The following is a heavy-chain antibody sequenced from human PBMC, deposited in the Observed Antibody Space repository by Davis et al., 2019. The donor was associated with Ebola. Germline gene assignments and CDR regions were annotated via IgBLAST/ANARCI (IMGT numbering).Heavy chain of an antibody. CDR3: ARAQFPTTSDH. J-gene: IGHJ4*02. CDR1: GYPFTNYA. CDR2: INPHNGNT. Sequence: ASVKVSCKASGYPFTNYAMNWVRQAPGQGLEWMGWINPHNGNTNYAQNVQGRVIMTSDTATTTAYMEVGSLRSDDTAVYYCARAQFPTTSDHWGQGTLVTVSS. D-gene: IGHD1-1*01. V-gene: IGHV1-18*01.